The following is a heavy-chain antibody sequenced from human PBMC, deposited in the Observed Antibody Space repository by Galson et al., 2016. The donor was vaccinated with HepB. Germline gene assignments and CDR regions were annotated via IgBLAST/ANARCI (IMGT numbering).Heavy chain of an antibody. CDR3: AREGDPRGDAFDI. CDR2: ISCDGSNK. Sequence: SLRLSCAASGFTFSSNAMHWVRQAPGKGLEWVAVISCDGSNKYYADSVKGRFTISRDNSKNTLYLQMNSLRAEDTAVYYCAREGDPRGDAFDIWGQGTMVTVSS. CDR1: GFTFSSNA. V-gene: IGHV3-30*04. J-gene: IGHJ3*02. D-gene: IGHD2-21*02.